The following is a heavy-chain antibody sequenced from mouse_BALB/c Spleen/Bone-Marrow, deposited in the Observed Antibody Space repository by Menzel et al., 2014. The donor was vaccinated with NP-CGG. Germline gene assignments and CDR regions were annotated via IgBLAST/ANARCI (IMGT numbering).Heavy chain of an antibody. Sequence: EVKLMESGPELVKPGASVKISCKASGYSFTGYYMHWVKQSHVKSLEWIGRINPYNGATSYNQNFKDKASLTVDKSSSTAYMELHSLTSEDSAVYYCAREYYGNYVLDYWGQGTTLTVS. D-gene: IGHD2-1*01. CDR1: GYSFTGYY. CDR3: AREYYGNYVLDY. CDR2: INPYNGAT. V-gene: IGHV1-31*01. J-gene: IGHJ2*01.